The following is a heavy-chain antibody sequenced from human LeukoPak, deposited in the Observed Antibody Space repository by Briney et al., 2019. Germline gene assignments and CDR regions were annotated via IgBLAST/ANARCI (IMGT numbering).Heavy chain of an antibody. V-gene: IGHV1-2*02. J-gene: IGHJ4*02. D-gene: IGHD3-22*01. CDR2: INPNSGGT. CDR3: ARAAYYDSSGFDY. CDR1: GYTFTGYY. Sequence: ASVKVSCKASGYTFTGYYMHWVRQAPGQALEWMGWINPNSGGTNYAQKFQGRVTMTRDTSISTPYMELSRLRSDDTAVYYCARAAYYDSSGFDYWGQGTLVTVSS.